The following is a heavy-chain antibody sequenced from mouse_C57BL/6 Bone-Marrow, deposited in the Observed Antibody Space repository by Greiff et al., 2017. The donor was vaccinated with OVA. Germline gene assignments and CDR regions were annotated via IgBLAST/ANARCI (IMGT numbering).Heavy chain of an antibody. J-gene: IGHJ4*01. V-gene: IGHV14-2*01. CDR1: GFNFTDYY. Sequence: VQLQQSGAELVKPGASVKLSCTASGFNFTDYYMHWVKQRTEQGLEWIGRIDPEDGETKYAPKFPGKATITADTSSNTAYLQLSSLTSEDTAVYYCAGGGVYSSGYAMDYWGQGTSVTVSS. CDR3: AGGGVYSSGYAMDY. CDR2: IDPEDGET. D-gene: IGHD3-2*02.